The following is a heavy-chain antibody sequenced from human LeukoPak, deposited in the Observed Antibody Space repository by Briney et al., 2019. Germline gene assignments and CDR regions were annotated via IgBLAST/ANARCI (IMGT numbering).Heavy chain of an antibody. J-gene: IGHJ5*02. CDR1: TGSISSYY. CDR3: ARGDIIRGDYNWFDP. CDR2: IYSSGST. D-gene: IGHD3-10*01. Sequence: SETLSLTCTVSTGSISSYYCSWIRQPAGKGLEYTGRIYSSGSTNYSPSLKSRVTMSVDTSKNQFSLKLTSVTAADTAMYYCARGDIIRGDYNWFDPWGQGILVTVSS. V-gene: IGHV4-4*07.